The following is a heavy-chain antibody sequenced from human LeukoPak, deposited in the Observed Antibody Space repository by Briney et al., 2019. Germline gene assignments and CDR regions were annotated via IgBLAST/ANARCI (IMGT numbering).Heavy chain of an antibody. J-gene: IGHJ5*02. Sequence: SETLPLTCTVSGGSNNSGDYYWVWIRQPPGKGLEWIGSIYYSGSTSYNPSLKSRVTMTVDTSKSQFSLKLSSVTAADTAVYFCARSPHIWFAERGWFDPWGQGTLVTVSS. CDR2: IYYSGST. D-gene: IGHD3-10*01. CDR3: ARSPHIWFAERGWFDP. V-gene: IGHV4-39*07. CDR1: GGSNNSGDYY.